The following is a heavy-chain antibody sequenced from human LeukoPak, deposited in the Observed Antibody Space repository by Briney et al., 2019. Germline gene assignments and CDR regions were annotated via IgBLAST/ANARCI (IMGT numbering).Heavy chain of an antibody. J-gene: IGHJ4*02. CDR3: AKVSLEYPTQGSYFDY. CDR1: GFPFSSFR. Sequence: PGGSLSLPCAASGFPFSSFRMNGLPQAPGKGREGVSYFRSSSSTIYYADSVKGRFTISRDNAKNSLYLQMYSLRAEDTAVYYCAKVSLEYPTQGSYFDYWGQGTLVTVSS. CDR2: FRSSSSTI. V-gene: IGHV3-48*04. D-gene: IGHD3-10*01.